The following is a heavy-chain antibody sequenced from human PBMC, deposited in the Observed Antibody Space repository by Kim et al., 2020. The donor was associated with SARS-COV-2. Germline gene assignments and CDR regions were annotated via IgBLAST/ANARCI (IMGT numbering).Heavy chain of an antibody. V-gene: IGHV4-39*01. D-gene: IGHD3-9*01. J-gene: IGHJ4*02. CDR1: GGSISSSSYY. Sequence: SETLSLTCTVSGGSISSSSYYWGWIRQPPGKGLEWIGSIYYSGSTYYNPSLKSRVPISVDTSKNQFSLKLSSVTAADTAVYYCARIDILTGWIDYWGQGTLVTVSS. CDR2: IYYSGST. CDR3: ARIDILTGWIDY.